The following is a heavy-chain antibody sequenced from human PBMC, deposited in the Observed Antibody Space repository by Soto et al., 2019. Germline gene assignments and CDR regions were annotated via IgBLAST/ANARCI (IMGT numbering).Heavy chain of an antibody. CDR3: ARAVGYCSGGSCYSDNWFDP. CDR1: GYTFTSYY. J-gene: IGHJ5*02. CDR2: INPSGGST. Sequence: GASVKVSCKASGYTFTSYYMHWVRQAPGQGLEWMGIINPSGGSTSYAQKFQGRVTMTRDTSTSTVYMELSSLRSEDTAVYYCARAVGYCSGGSCYSDNWFDPWGQGTLVTVSS. D-gene: IGHD2-15*01. V-gene: IGHV1-46*01.